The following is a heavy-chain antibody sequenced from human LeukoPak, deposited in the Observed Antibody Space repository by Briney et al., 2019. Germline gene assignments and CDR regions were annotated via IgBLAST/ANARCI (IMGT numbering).Heavy chain of an antibody. Sequence: ASVKVSCKASGYTFTSYGISWVRQAPGQGLEWMGWISAYNGNTNYAQKLQGRVTMTTDTSTSTAYMELRSLRSDDTAVYYCARDLTVYATPDAFDIWGQGTMVTVSS. J-gene: IGHJ3*02. CDR2: ISAYNGNT. V-gene: IGHV1-18*01. CDR3: ARDLTVYATPDAFDI. CDR1: GYTFTSYG. D-gene: IGHD2-8*01.